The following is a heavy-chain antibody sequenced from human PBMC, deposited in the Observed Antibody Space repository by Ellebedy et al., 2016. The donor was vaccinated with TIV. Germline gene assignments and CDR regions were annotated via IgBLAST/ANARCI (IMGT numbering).Heavy chain of an antibody. CDR3: AREAYNGTYDLDYGMDV. J-gene: IGHJ6*02. V-gene: IGHV1-3*01. CDR1: GYTFTSHG. CDR2: INVGNGNT. Sequence: AASVKVSCKASGYTFTSHGVHWVRQAPGQRLEWMGWINVGNGNTKDLQKFQGRVTITRDTAATTVYMEVSSLRSEDTAVYYCAREAYNGTYDLDYGMDVWGQGTTVTVSS. D-gene: IGHD1-26*01.